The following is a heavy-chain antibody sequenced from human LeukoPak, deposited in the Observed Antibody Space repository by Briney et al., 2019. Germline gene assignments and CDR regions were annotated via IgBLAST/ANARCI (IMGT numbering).Heavy chain of an antibody. J-gene: IGHJ4*02. Sequence: GGSLRLSCAASGFTFINYAMSWGRQPPGKGVEWGSTITSNGATTYSAHSVKGRFTISRDNSKNTLHLQMNSLRADDTAVYYCAKDRSYDSSGYYRFDHWGQGTLVTVSS. CDR3: AKDRSYDSSGYYRFDH. D-gene: IGHD3-22*01. V-gene: IGHV3-23*01. CDR2: ITSNGATT. CDR1: GFTFINYA.